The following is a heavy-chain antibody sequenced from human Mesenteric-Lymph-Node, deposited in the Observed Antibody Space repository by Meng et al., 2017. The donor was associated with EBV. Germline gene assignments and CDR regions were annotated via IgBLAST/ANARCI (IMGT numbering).Heavy chain of an antibody. CDR3: AREEEYSYGAFDI. D-gene: IGHD5-18*01. CDR2: ISYDGSNK. Sequence: VQLVASGGGLIQPGGSLRLSCAASGFTFSSYAMHWVRQAPGKGLEWVAVISYDGSNKYYADSVKGRFTISRDNSKNTLYLQMNSLRAEDTAVYYCAREEEYSYGAFDIWGQGTMVTVSS. J-gene: IGHJ3*02. CDR1: GFTFSSYA. V-gene: IGHV3-30-3*01.